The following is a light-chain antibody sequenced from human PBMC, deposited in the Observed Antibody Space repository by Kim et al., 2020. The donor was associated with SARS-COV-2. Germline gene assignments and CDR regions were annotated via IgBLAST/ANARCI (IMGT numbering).Light chain of an antibody. CDR2: DTS. J-gene: IGLJ2*01. CDR3: LLSYSGARPVV. Sequence: VTLACAPGTGPVTSGHYPYWSQQKPGQAPRTLIYDTSNKHAWTPARFSGALLGGKAALTLSGAQPEDEAEYYCLLSYSGARPVVFGGGTQLTVL. CDR1: TGPVTSGHY. V-gene: IGLV7-46*01.